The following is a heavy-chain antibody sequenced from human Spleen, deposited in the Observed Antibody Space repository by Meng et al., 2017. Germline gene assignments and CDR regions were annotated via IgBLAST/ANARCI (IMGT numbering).Heavy chain of an antibody. J-gene: IGHJ4*02. CDR2: ISYDGSNK. CDR1: GFSFSSYA. CDR3: ASYGDYQDTDFDY. D-gene: IGHD4-17*01. V-gene: IGHV3-30*01. Sequence: GGSLRLSCAASGFSFSSYAMHWVRQAPGKGLEWVAFISYDGSNKYYADSVKGRFTISRDNSKNTLYLQMNSLRAEDTAVYYCASYGDYQDTDFDYWGQGTLVTVSS.